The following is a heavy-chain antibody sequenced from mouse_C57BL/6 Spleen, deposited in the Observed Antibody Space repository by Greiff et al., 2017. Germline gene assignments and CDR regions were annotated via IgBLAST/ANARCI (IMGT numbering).Heavy chain of an antibody. D-gene: IGHD1-1*01. V-gene: IGHV1-26*01. J-gene: IGHJ1*03. CDR1: GYTFTDYY. CDR2: INPNNGGT. Sequence: EVQLQQSGPERVKPGASVKISCKASGYTFTDYYMNWVKQSHGKSLEWIGDINPNNGGTSYNQKFKGKATLTVDKSSSTAYMELRSLTSEDSAVYYCARFSYYGSSYWYFDVWGTGTTVTVSS. CDR3: ARFSYYGSSYWYFDV.